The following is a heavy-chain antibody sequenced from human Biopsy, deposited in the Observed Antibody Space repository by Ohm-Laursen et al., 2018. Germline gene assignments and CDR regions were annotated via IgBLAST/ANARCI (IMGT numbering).Heavy chain of an antibody. D-gene: IGHD1-26*01. CDR1: AGSVSSSSYY. Sequence: TLSLTCTVSAGSVSSSSYYWSWIRQPPGQGLEWIGDMHNTGSTNYNPSLKSRVSISVDTSKNHFSLNLNTVTAADTAVYYCAGIVLGPTNDAFDIWGQGTMVTVSS. J-gene: IGHJ3*02. CDR3: AGIVLGPTNDAFDI. CDR2: MHNTGST. V-gene: IGHV4-61*03.